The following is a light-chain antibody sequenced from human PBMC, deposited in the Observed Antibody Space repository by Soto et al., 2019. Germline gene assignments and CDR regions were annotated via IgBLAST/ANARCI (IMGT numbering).Light chain of an antibody. CDR3: SSYTGTNNFVL. CDR1: NTDIGGHKY. Sequence: QSALTQPPSASGSPGQSVTISCTGTNTDIGGHKYVSWYQHHPGKAPKLIIYEVSERPSGVPDRFSGSKSGNAASLTVSGLQADDEAIYYCSSYTGTNNFVLFGGGTNLTVL. J-gene: IGLJ2*01. V-gene: IGLV2-8*01. CDR2: EVS.